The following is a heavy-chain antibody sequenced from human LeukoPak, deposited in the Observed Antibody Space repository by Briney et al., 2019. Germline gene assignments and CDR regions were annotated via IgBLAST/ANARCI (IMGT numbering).Heavy chain of an antibody. CDR3: AKESRYHGMDV. CDR2: IYYRGSI. J-gene: IGHJ6*02. CDR1: GDSISSGDYY. V-gene: IGHV4-31*03. D-gene: IGHD1-14*01. Sequence: SQTLSLTCTVSGDSISSGDYYWSWIRQHPGKGQEWIGYIYYRGSIYYNPSLSRVTISLDTSKNQFSLKLSSVTAADTAVYYCAKESRYHGMDVWGQGTTVTVSS.